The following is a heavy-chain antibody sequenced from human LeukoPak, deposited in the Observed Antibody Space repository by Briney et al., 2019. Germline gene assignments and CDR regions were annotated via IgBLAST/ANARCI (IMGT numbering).Heavy chain of an antibody. D-gene: IGHD6-6*01. CDR1: GGSISNYY. CDR2: VYYTGST. CDR3: ARRREFSTSFDY. Sequence: SETLSLTCTVSGGSISNYYWSWIRQSPGKGLEWFGSVYYTGSTAYNPSLQSRVTISVDTSKNQFSLKLTSATAADTAVYFCARRREFSTSFDYWGQGTLVTVSS. J-gene: IGHJ4*02. V-gene: IGHV4-59*01.